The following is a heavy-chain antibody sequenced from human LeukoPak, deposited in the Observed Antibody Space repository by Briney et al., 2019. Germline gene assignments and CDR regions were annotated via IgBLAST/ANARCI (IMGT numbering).Heavy chain of an antibody. V-gene: IGHV3-74*01. D-gene: IGHD2/OR15-2a*01. Sequence: QPGGSLRLSCAASGFTFSSYWMTWVRQAPGKGLVWVSHINSDGSWTSYADSVKGRFTISKDNAKNTVYLQMNSLRAEDTAVYYCVSFYETYWGRGTLVTVSS. J-gene: IGHJ4*02. CDR3: VSFYETY. CDR2: INSDGSWT. CDR1: GFTFSSYW.